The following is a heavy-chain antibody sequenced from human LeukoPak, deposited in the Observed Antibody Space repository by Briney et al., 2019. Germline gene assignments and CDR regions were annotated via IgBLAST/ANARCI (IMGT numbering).Heavy chain of an antibody. D-gene: IGHD3-10*01. J-gene: IGHJ4*02. V-gene: IGHV3-53*01. CDR1: GFTVSSNY. CDR2: IYSGGST. Sequence: GGSLRLSCAASGFTVSSNYMSWARQAPGKGLEWVSIIYSGGSTFYADSVKGRFTISRDNSKNTLYLQMNSLRAEDTAVYYCARLLLWFGELLPTDYWGQGTLVTVSS. CDR3: ARLLLWFGELLPTDY.